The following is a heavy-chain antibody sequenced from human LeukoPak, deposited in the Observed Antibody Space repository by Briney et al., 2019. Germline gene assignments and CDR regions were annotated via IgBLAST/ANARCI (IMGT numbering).Heavy chain of an antibody. Sequence: SETLSLTCTVSGGSISSDTYYWGWIRQPPGKGLEWIENIYYSGNAYYNPSLKSRITISVDTSKNQFSLRLSAVTAADTAVYYCARGRTGDSRGIYWGQGTLVTVSS. CDR1: GGSISSDTYY. V-gene: IGHV4-39*07. CDR2: IYYSGNA. J-gene: IGHJ4*02. D-gene: IGHD3-22*01. CDR3: ARGRTGDSRGIY.